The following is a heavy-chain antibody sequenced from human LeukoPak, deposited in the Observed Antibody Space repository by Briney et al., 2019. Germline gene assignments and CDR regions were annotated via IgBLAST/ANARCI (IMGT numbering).Heavy chain of an antibody. J-gene: IGHJ4*02. CDR1: GYTLTELS. V-gene: IGHV1-24*01. CDR2: FDPEDGET. CDR3: ATYRGGQAAGGFLDY. D-gene: IGHD2-15*01. Sequence: ASVKVSCKVFGYTLTELSMHWVRQAPGKGLEWMGGFDPEDGETIYAQKFQGRVTMTEDTSTDTAYMELSSLRSEDTAVYYCATYRGGQAAGGFLDYWGQGTLVTVSS.